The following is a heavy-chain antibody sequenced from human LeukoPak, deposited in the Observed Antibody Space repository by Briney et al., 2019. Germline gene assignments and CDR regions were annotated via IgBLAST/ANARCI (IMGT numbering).Heavy chain of an antibody. V-gene: IGHV1-24*01. CDR2: FDPEDGET. J-gene: IGHJ4*02. CDR1: GYTLTELS. CDR3: ATPYSSRGYSGYGQFDY. D-gene: IGHD5-12*01. Sequence: ASVKVSCKVSGYTLTELSMHWVRQAPGKGLESMGGFDPEDGETIYAQKFQGRVTMTEDTSTDTAYMELSSLRSEDTAVYYCATPYSSRGYSGYGQFDYWGQGTLVTVSS.